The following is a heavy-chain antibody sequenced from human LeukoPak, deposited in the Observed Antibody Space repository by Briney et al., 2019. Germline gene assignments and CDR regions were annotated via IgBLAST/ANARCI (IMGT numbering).Heavy chain of an antibody. V-gene: IGHV5-51*01. CDR3: ATRVDGTYY. CDR1: GYSFTTYW. CDR2: ITPGSSAT. Sequence: GESLKISCKGSGYSFTTYWIGWMRQMPGKRLEWMAIITPGSSATQYSASLRGQVTISADTSINTAYMQWSSLKASDSAMYYCATRVDGTYYWGQGTLVIVSS. J-gene: IGHJ4*02. D-gene: IGHD1-26*01.